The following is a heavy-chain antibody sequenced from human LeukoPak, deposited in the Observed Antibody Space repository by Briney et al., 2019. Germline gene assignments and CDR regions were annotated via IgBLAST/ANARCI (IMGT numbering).Heavy chain of an antibody. CDR2: INHSGRT. J-gene: IGHJ3*02. CDR1: GGSFSGYY. V-gene: IGHV4-34*01. Sequence: SETLSLTCAVYGGSFSGYYWSWIRQPPGKGLEWIGEINHSGRTNYNPSLKSRVTISVDTSKNQFSLKLSSVTAADTAVYYCARGRGLGVLRFLEWLPNHDYDAFDIWGQGTMVTVSS. D-gene: IGHD3-3*01. CDR3: ARGRGLGVLRFLEWLPNHDYDAFDI.